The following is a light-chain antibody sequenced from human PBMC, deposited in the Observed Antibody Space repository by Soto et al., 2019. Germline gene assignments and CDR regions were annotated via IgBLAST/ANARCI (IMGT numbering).Light chain of an antibody. CDR3: QQYDNLPLS. Sequence: DIQIPQPPSFRSPSLGDRVTITCRPIQNITTFLNWYQQKPGKAPKLLMYDASNLETGVPSRYSGSGSGTDFTFTISSLQAEDIATYYCQQYDNLPLSFGGGTKVEIK. J-gene: IGKJ4*01. CDR1: QNITTF. CDR2: DAS. V-gene: IGKV1-33*01.